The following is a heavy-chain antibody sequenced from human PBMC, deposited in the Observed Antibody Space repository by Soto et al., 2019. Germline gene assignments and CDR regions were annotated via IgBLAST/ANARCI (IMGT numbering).Heavy chain of an antibody. Sequence: QVQLVESGGGVVQPGRSLRLSCAASGFTFSSYGMHWVRQAPGKGLEWVAVISYDGSNKYYADSVKGRFTISRDNSKNTRYLQMTSLRAEDTAVYYCAKELLVLDAFDIWVKGTMVTVSS. CDR3: AKELLVLDAFDI. J-gene: IGHJ3*02. D-gene: IGHD3-10*01. V-gene: IGHV3-30*18. CDR1: GFTFSSYG. CDR2: ISYDGSNK.